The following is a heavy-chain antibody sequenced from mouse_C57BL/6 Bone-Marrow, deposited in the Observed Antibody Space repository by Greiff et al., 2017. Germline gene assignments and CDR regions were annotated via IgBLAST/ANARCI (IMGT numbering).Heavy chain of an antibody. CDR2: INPNNGGT. CDR1: GYTFTDYY. J-gene: IGHJ3*01. Sequence: VQLQQSGPELVKPGASVKISCKASGYTFTDYYMNWVKQSHGKSLEWIGDINPNNGGTSYNQKFKGKATLTVDKSSSTAYMELRSLTSEDSAVYYCVRGGHTQAWFAYWGQGTLVTVSA. CDR3: VRGGHTQAWFAY. V-gene: IGHV1-26*01. D-gene: IGHD6-1*01.